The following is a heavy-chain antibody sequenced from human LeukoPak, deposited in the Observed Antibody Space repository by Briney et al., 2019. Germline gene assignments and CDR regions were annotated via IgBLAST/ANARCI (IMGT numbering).Heavy chain of an antibody. CDR3: GGDGGPPYGMDV. V-gene: IGHV3-30*19. Sequence: PGGSLRLSCAASGFTVTSYGIHWVRQAPGKGLEWVVVISYDGSNKYYADSVKGRFTISRDNSKNTLYLQMNSLRAEDTAVYYCGGDGGPPYGMDVWGQGTTVTVSS. CDR2: ISYDGSNK. J-gene: IGHJ6*02. CDR1: GFTVTSYG.